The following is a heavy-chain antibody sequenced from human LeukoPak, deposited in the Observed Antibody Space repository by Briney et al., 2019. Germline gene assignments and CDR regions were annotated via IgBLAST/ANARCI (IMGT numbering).Heavy chain of an antibody. CDR3: ARRNRGIIDY. Sequence: PSETLSLTCTVSGGSISSSSYYWGWIRQPPGKGLEWIGSIYYSGSTYYNPSLKSRVTISVDTSKNQFPLKLSSVTAADTAVYYCARRNRGIIDYWGQGTLVTVSS. CDR1: GGSISSSSYY. D-gene: IGHD1-14*01. V-gene: IGHV4-39*06. CDR2: IYYSGST. J-gene: IGHJ4*02.